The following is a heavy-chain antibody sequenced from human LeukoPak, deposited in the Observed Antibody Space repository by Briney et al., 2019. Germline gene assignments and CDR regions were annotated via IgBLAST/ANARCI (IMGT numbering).Heavy chain of an antibody. J-gene: IGHJ4*02. CDR1: GITLSNYG. V-gene: IGHV3-23*01. Sequence: GSLRLSCAVSGITLSNYGMSWVRQAPGKGLEWGAGISDSGGSTNYADSVKGRFTISRDNPKNTLYLQMNSLRAEDTAVYFCAKRGIVIRAVIIVGFHKEAYYFDYWGQGALVTVSS. CDR2: ISDSGGST. D-gene: IGHD3-10*01. CDR3: AKRGIVIRAVIIVGFHKEAYYFDY.